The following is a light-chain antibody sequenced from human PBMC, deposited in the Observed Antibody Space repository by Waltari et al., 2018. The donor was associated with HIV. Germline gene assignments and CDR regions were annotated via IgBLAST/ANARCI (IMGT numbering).Light chain of an antibody. V-gene: IGKV1-39*01. J-gene: IGKJ4*01. CDR3: QQTYGMPLT. CDR1: ERINMY. CDR2: AAS. Sequence: DIQMTQSPSSLSAVIGDKVTITCRASERINMYLNLYQQRPGMAPKVLLSAASVLQVGVPSRFSGSWSGTDFTLTITSLQPEDAATYFCQQTYGMPLTFGGGTKVEIK.